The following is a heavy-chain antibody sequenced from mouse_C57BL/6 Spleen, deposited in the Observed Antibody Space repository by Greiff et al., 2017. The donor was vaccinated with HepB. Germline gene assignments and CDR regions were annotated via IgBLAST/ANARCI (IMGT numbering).Heavy chain of an antibody. D-gene: IGHD2-2*01. V-gene: IGHV5-4*01. CDR2: ISDGGSYT. CDR3: ARADYYGYDGGFAY. Sequence: EVQRVESGGGLVKPGGSLKLSCAASGFTFSSYAMSWVRQTPEKRLEWVATISDGGSYTYYPDNVKGRFTISRDNAKNNRYLQMSHLKSEDTAMYYCARADYYGYDGGFAYWGQGTLVTVSA. CDR1: GFTFSSYA. J-gene: IGHJ3*01.